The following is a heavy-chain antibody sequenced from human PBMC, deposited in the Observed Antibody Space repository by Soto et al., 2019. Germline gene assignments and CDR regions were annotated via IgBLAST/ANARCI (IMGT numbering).Heavy chain of an antibody. D-gene: IGHD6-13*01. CDR1: SGSISSSNW. J-gene: IGHJ6*03. Sequence: TLSLTCAVSSGSISSSNWWSWVRQPPGKGLEWIGEIYHSGSTNYNPSLKSRVTISVDKSKNQFSLKLSSVTAADTAVYYCARSVRQLRDYYYYYYMDVWGKGTTVTVSS. CDR2: IYHSGST. CDR3: ARSVRQLRDYYYYYYMDV. V-gene: IGHV4-4*02.